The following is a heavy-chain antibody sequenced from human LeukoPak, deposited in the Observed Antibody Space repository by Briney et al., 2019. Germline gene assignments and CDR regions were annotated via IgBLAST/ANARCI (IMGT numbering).Heavy chain of an antibody. Sequence: PSETLSLTCAVYGGSFSGYYWGWIRQPPGKGLEWIGTIFYSGSTYYNPSLRSRVTISVDMSKNQFSLKLNSVTAADTAVYYCARPKASGSSLDAFDIWGQGTMVTVSS. CDR3: ARPKASGSSLDAFDI. V-gene: IGHV4-34*12. D-gene: IGHD6-13*01. CDR2: IFYSGST. CDR1: GGSFSGYY. J-gene: IGHJ3*02.